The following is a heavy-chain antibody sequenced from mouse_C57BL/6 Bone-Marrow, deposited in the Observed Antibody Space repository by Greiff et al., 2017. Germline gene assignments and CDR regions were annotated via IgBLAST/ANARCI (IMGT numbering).Heavy chain of an antibody. CDR2: INPNYGTT. J-gene: IGHJ1*03. CDR1: GYSFTDYN. Sequence: EVQLQQSGPELVKPGASVKISCKASGYSFTDYNMNWVKQSNGKSLEWIGVINPNYGTTSYNQKFKGKATLTVDQSSSTAYMQLNSLTSEDSAVYYCARWATMPTVRDWYFDVWGTGTTVTVSS. D-gene: IGHD2-1*01. V-gene: IGHV1-39*01. CDR3: ARWATMPTVRDWYFDV.